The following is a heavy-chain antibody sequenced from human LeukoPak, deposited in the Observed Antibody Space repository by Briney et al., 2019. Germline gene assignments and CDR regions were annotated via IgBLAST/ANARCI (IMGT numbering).Heavy chain of an antibody. CDR2: ISYDGSNK. J-gene: IGHJ4*02. V-gene: IGHV3-30*19. Sequence: PGRSLRLSCAASGFTFSSYGMHWVRQAPGKGLEWVAVISYDGSNKYYADSVKGRFTISRDYSKNTLYLQMNSLRAEDTAVYYCAREEGLVLDYWGQGTLVTVSS. CDR3: AREEGLVLDY. CDR1: GFTFSSYG. D-gene: IGHD2-8*02.